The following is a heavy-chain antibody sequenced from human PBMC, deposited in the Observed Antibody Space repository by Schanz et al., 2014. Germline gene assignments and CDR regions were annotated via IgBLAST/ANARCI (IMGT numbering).Heavy chain of an antibody. D-gene: IGHD3-16*01. Sequence: EVQVLESGEGLVEAGGSLRLSCAASGFTFSNHALSWVRQAPGKGLEWVSGIGGSGDSTHYADSVKGRFTLARDNSKNTLYLQMKSLRVDDTAVYYCAKGVGGGLLLGSTFDNWGQGTMVTVTS. CDR2: IGGSGDST. CDR3: AKGVGGGLLLGSTFDN. CDR1: GFTFSNHA. J-gene: IGHJ3*02. V-gene: IGHV3-23*01.